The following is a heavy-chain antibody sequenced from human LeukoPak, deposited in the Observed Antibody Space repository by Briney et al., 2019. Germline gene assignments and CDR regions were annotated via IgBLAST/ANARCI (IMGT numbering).Heavy chain of an antibody. CDR2: IKSKTDGGTT. CDR1: GFTFSNAW. Sequence: GGSLRLSCVVSGFTFSNAWMSWVRLAPGKGLEWVGRIKSKTDGGTTDYAAPVKGRFSISRDDSKNTLYLQMNSLKTEDTAVYYCTNGDPFDYWGQGTLVTVSS. J-gene: IGHJ4*02. D-gene: IGHD4-17*01. CDR3: TNGDPFDY. V-gene: IGHV3-15*01.